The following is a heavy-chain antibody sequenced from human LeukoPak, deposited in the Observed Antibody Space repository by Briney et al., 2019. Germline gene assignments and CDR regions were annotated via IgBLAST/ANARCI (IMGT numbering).Heavy chain of an antibody. CDR3: AKDRPVVGPAAAAFDI. V-gene: IGHV3-23*01. Sequence: GGSLRLSCAASGFTFSSYAMSWVRQAPGKGLEWVSAISGSGGSTYYADSVKGRFTISGDNSKNTLYLQMNSLRAEDTAVYYCAKDRPVVGPAAAAFDIWGQGTMVTVSS. D-gene: IGHD2-2*01. J-gene: IGHJ3*02. CDR1: GFTFSSYA. CDR2: ISGSGGST.